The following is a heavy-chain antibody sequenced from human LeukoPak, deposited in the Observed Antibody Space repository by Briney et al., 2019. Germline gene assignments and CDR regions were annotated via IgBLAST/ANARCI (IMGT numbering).Heavy chain of an antibody. J-gene: IGHJ3*02. CDR3: ARVPPRFYDILTGYYRGAFDI. V-gene: IGHV4-59*01. CDR2: IYYSGST. D-gene: IGHD3-9*01. Sequence: SKTLSLTCTVSGGSISSYYWSWIRQPPGKGLEWIGYIYYSGSTNYNPSLKGRVTISVDTSKNQFSLKLSSVTAADTAVYYCARVPPRFYDILTGYYRGAFDIWGQGTMVTVSS. CDR1: GGSISSYY.